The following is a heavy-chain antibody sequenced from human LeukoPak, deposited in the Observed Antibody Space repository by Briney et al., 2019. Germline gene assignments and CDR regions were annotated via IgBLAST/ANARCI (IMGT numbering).Heavy chain of an antibody. J-gene: IGHJ5*02. CDR1: GYTITSYG. D-gene: IGHD6-19*01. CDR2: ISAYNGNT. CDR3: ARDGNPGYSSGWGLDNWFDP. Sequence: ASVKVSCKTSGYTITSYGISWVRQAPGQGLEWMGWISAYNGNTNYAQKLQGRVTMTTDTSTSTAYMELRSLRSDDTAVYYCARDGNPGYSSGWGLDNWFDPWGQGTLVTVSS. V-gene: IGHV1-18*01.